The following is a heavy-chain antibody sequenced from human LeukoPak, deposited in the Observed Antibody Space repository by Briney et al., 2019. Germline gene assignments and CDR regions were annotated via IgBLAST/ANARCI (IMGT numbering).Heavy chain of an antibody. Sequence: GGSLRLSCAASGFTFSGYGMSWVRQAPGKGLEWVSVISGGGGSTYYADSVKGRFTISRDNSKNTVYLQMSSLRAEDTAVYYRAKDRRGYYDTSGYYSTFDISGQRTIVTVSS. V-gene: IGHV3-23*01. CDR3: AKDRRGYYDTSGYYSTFDI. CDR2: ISGGGGST. D-gene: IGHD3-22*01. J-gene: IGHJ3*02. CDR1: GFTFSGYG.